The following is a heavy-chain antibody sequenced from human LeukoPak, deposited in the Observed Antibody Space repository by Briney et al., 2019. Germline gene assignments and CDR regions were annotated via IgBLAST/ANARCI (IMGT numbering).Heavy chain of an antibody. CDR3: ARLDDYVWGSYRYPDAFDI. Sequence: ASVKVSCKASGGTFSSYTISWVRQAPGQGLEWMGRIIPILGIANYAQKFQGRVTITADKSTCTAYMELSSLRSEDTAVYYCARLDDYVWGSYRYPDAFDIWGQGTMVTVSS. CDR1: GGTFSSYT. V-gene: IGHV1-69*02. D-gene: IGHD3-16*02. CDR2: IIPILGIA. J-gene: IGHJ3*02.